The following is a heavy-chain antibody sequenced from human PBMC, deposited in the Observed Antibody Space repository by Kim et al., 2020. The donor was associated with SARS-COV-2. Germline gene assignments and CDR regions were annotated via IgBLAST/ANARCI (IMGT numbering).Heavy chain of an antibody. J-gene: IGHJ6*02. V-gene: IGHV1-3*01. D-gene: IGHD3-22*01. CDR1: GYTFTSYA. CDR3: ARDQYDSSGYYYAYYYYGMDV. CDR2: INAGNGNT. Sequence: ASVKVSCKASGYTFTSYAMHWVRQAPGQRLEWMGWINAGNGNTKYSQKFQGRVTITRDTSASTAYMELSSLRSEDTAVYYCARDQYDSSGYYYAYYYYGMDVWGQGTTVTVSS.